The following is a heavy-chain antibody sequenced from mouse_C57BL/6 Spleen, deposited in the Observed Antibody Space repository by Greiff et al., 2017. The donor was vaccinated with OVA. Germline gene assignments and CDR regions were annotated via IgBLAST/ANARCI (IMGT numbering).Heavy chain of an antibody. V-gene: IGHV1-69*01. J-gene: IGHJ3*01. Sequence: VQLQQPGAELVMPGASVKLSCKASGYTFTSYWMHWVKQRPGQGLEWIGEIDPSDSYTNYNQKFKGKSTLTVDKSSSTAYMQLSSLTSEDSAVYYCARTTMVTTSPAYWGQGTLVTVSA. CDR2: IDPSDSYT. D-gene: IGHD2-2*01. CDR1: GYTFTSYW. CDR3: ARTTMVTTSPAY.